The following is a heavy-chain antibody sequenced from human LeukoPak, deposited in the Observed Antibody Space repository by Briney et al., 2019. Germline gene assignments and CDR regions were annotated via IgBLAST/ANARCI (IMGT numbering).Heavy chain of an antibody. Sequence: SETLSLTCAVYGGSFSSYYWSWIRQPPGKGLEWIGEINHSGSTNYNPSLKSRVTISVDTSKNQFSLKLSSVTAADTAVYYCARHTAGSGSQNLYYYYYMDVWGKGTTVTISS. CDR2: INHSGST. V-gene: IGHV4-34*01. CDR3: ARHTAGSGSQNLYYYYYMDV. J-gene: IGHJ6*03. D-gene: IGHD3-10*01. CDR1: GGSFSSYY.